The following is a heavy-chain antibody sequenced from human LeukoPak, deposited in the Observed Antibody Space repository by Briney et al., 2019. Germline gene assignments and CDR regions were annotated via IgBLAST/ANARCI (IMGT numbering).Heavy chain of an antibody. Sequence: ASVKVSCKASGYTFTSYGISWVRQAPGQGLEWMGGIIPIFGTANYAQKFQGRVTITADKSTSTAYMELNSLRAEDTAVYYCARVFDGSGSFYYYYYMDVWGKGTTVTISS. D-gene: IGHD3-10*01. V-gene: IGHV1-69*06. J-gene: IGHJ6*03. CDR1: GYTFTSYG. CDR3: ARVFDGSGSFYYYYYMDV. CDR2: IIPIFGTA.